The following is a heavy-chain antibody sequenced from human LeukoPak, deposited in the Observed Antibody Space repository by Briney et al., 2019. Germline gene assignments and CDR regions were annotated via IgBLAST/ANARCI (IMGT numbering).Heavy chain of an antibody. Sequence: HPGGCLRLSCAASGFTFDDYGMHWVRQAPGKGLECVSLISGDGVSTYYADSVKGRFTISRDNSKNSLYLQMNSLRIEDTAFYYCAKDQVAVAPYYYGMDVWGQGTTVTVSS. CDR1: GFTFDDYG. CDR3: AKDQVAVAPYYYGMDV. V-gene: IGHV3-43*02. D-gene: IGHD6-19*01. CDR2: ISGDGVST. J-gene: IGHJ6*02.